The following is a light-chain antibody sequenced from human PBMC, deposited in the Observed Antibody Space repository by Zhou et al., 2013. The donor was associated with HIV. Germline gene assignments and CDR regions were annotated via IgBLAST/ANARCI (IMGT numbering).Light chain of an antibody. CDR1: QSVNYN. V-gene: IGKV1-5*03. Sequence: DIQMTQSPSSLSASVGDAVTLTCRASQSVNYNLAWYQHRPGTAPKLLIYDGSTLENGVPSRFRGSGFGTEFLLTISTLQPDDFATYYCQQYNSYSTFGQGTKLEIK. J-gene: IGKJ2*01. CDR2: DGS. CDR3: QQYNSYST.